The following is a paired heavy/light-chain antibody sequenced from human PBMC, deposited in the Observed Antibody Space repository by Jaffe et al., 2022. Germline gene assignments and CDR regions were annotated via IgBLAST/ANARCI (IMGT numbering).Light chain of an antibody. CDR2: GNS. CDR3: QSYDSSLSVLYV. V-gene: IGLV1-40*01. J-gene: IGLJ1*01. CDR1: SSNIGAGYD. Sequence: QSVLTQPPSVSGAPGQRVTISCTGSSSNIGAGYDVHWYQQLPGTAPKLLIYGNSNRPSGVPDRFSGSKSGTSASLAITGLQAEDEADYYCQSYDSSLSVLYVFGTGTKVTVL.
Heavy chain of an antibody. CDR1: GFTFSSYS. D-gene: IGHD3-3*01. CDR2: ISSSSSTI. V-gene: IGHV3-48*01. Sequence: EVQLVESGGGLVQPGGSLRLSCAASGFTFSSYSMNWVRQAPGKGLEWVSYISSSSSTIYYADSVKGRFTISRDNAKNSLYLQMNSLRAEDTAVYYCARRRITIFGVPQEANYMDVWGKGTTVTVSS. CDR3: ARRRITIFGVPQEANYMDV. J-gene: IGHJ6*03.